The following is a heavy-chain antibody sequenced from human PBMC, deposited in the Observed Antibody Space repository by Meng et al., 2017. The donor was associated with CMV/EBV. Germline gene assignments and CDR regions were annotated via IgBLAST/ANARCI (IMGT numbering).Heavy chain of an antibody. D-gene: IGHD3-10*01. J-gene: IGHJ6*02. V-gene: IGHV3-23*03. Sequence: GGSLRLSCAASGFTFSSYAMSWVRQAPGKGLEWVSVIYSGGSSTYYADSVKGRFTISSDNSKNTLYLQMNSLRAEDTAVYYCAKFSQGSGSYYRRNYYYGMDVWGQGTTVTVSS. CDR3: AKFSQGSGSYYRRNYYYGMDV. CDR2: IYSGGSST. CDR1: GFTFSSYA.